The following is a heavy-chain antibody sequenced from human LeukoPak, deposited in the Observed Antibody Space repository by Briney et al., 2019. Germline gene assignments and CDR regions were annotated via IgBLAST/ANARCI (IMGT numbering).Heavy chain of an antibody. Sequence: TGGSLRLSCAASGFTFSSYGMHWVRQAPGKGLEWVAFIRYDGSNKYYADSVKGRFTISRDNAKNTLYLQMNSLRAEDTAVYYCARETGGVGAHIDYWGQGTLVTVSS. V-gene: IGHV3-30*02. D-gene: IGHD1-26*01. J-gene: IGHJ4*02. CDR3: ARETGGVGAHIDY. CDR2: IRYDGSNK. CDR1: GFTFSSYG.